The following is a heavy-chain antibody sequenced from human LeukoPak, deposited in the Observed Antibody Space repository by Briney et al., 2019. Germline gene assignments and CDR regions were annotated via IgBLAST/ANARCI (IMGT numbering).Heavy chain of an antibody. D-gene: IGHD2-21*02. CDR2: MNPNSGNT. CDR1: GYTFTSYD. CDR3: ARQEVTAIYYYYYYYMDV. Sequence: APVKVSCEASGYTFTSYDINWVRQATGQGLEWMGWMNPNSGNTGYAQKFQGRVTITRNTSISTAYMELSSLRSEDTAVYYCARQEVTAIYYYYYYYMDVWGKGTTVTVSS. J-gene: IGHJ6*03. V-gene: IGHV1-8*03.